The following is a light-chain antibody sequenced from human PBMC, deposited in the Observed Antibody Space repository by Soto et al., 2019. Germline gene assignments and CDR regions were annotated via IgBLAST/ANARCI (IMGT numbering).Light chain of an antibody. V-gene: IGLV2-14*01. CDR2: DVS. CDR1: SSDVGDYNY. J-gene: IGLJ1*01. Sequence: QSALTQPASVSGSPGQSITISCTGTSSDVGDYNYVSWYQQHPGKAPKVMIYDVSNRPSGVSNRFSGSKSGNTASLTISGLLAQDEADYYCSSYTSSSTLVFGTGTKLTVL. CDR3: SSYTSSSTLV.